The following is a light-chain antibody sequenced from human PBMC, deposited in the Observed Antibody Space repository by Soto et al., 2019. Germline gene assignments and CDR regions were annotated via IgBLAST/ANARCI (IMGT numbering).Light chain of an antibody. CDR3: QQSDSFPFT. V-gene: IGKV1-39*01. J-gene: IGKJ2*01. Sequence: DIQMTQSPSSLSVSVGDRVTITCRASQSITNYLNWYQQQPGKAPKLLVYAASSLQSGVPSRFSGNGSGTDFTLTISSLPPEDFASYYCQQSDSFPFTFGQGTKLEIK. CDR2: AAS. CDR1: QSITNY.